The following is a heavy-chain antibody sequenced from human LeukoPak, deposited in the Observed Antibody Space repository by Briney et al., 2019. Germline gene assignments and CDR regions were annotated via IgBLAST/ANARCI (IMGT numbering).Heavy chain of an antibody. CDR3: AKNWNFWSGYYFEY. CDR2: ISYDGSNK. CDR1: GFTFSSYA. J-gene: IGHJ4*02. D-gene: IGHD3-3*01. V-gene: IGHV3-30-3*02. Sequence: GGSLRLSCAASGFTFSSYAMHWVRQAPGKGLEWVAVISYDGSNKYYADSVKGRFTISRDNSKNTLYVQMNSLRAEDTAVYHCAKNWNFWSGYYFEYWGQGTLVTVSS.